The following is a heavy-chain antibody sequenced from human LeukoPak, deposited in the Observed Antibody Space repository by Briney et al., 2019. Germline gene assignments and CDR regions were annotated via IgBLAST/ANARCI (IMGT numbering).Heavy chain of an antibody. D-gene: IGHD5-18*01. J-gene: IGHJ5*02. CDR1: GYSFTSYW. CDR2: IYPVDSDT. CDR3: ARQNRYGYSNWFDP. Sequence: GEPLKISGKGSGYSFTSYWIGWARQMPGKGLEWMGIIYPVDSDTRYRPSFQGQVTTSADKSISTAYLQWSSLKASDTAMYYCARQNRYGYSNWFDPWGQGTLVTVSS. V-gene: IGHV5-51*01.